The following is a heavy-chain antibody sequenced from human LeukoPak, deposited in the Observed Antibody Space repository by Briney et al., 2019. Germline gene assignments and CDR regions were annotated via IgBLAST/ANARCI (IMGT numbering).Heavy chain of an antibody. J-gene: IGHJ3*02. CDR2: IRSDGSTS. D-gene: IGHD3-16*01. CDR1: GFTFSSYW. CDR3: ARDGGFGGALDI. V-gene: IGHV3-74*01. Sequence: RGSLRLSCAASGFTFSSYWMHWVRQAPGKGLMWVSRIRSDGSTSSYADSVKGRFAISRDNAKNTLYLQMNSLRAEDTAVYYCARDGGFGGALDIWGQGTMVTVSS.